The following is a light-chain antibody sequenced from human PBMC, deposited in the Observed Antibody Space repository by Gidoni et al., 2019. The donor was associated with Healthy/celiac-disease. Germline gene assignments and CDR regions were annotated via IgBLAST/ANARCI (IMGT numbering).Light chain of an antibody. CDR2: GAS. J-gene: IGKJ2*01. V-gene: IGKV3-20*01. CDR3: QQYGSSPVT. Sequence: IVLPQSPGTLSLSPGERATLDCRASQSVSSSYLAWYQQKPGQAPRLLIDGASSRATGIPDRFRGSGYGTDFTLTISRLEPEDFAVYYCQQYGSSPVTFGQGTKLEIK. CDR1: QSVSSSY.